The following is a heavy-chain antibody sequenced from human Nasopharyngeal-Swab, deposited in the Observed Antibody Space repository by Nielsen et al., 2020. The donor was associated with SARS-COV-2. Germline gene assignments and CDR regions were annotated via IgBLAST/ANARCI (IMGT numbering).Heavy chain of an antibody. CDR2: INTNTGNP. J-gene: IGHJ6*03. Sequence: ASVKVSCKASGYTFTSYGMNWVRQAPGQGLEWMGWINTNTGNPTYAQGFTGRFVFSLDTSVSTAYLQISSLKVEDTAVYYCARAAELHLPLYMDVWGKGTTVTVSS. CDR3: ARAAELHLPLYMDV. V-gene: IGHV7-4-1*02. CDR1: GYTFTSYG. D-gene: IGHD3-10*01.